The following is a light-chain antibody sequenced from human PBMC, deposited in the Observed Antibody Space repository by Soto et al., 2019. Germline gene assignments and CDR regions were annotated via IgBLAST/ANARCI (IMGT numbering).Light chain of an antibody. CDR3: SSYAASNQAVV. CDR2: EVT. CDR1: SSDVGGYNY. Sequence: QSALTQPPSAYGSPGQSVTISCTGTSSDVGGYNYVSWYQQHPGKAPKLMIYEVTKRPSGVPDRFSGSKSGNTASLTVSGLQAEDEAVYYCSSYAASNQAVVFGGGNKVTVL. J-gene: IGLJ2*01. V-gene: IGLV2-8*01.